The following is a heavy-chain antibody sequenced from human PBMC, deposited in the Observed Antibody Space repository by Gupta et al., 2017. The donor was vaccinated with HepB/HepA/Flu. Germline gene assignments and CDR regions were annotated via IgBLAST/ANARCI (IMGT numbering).Heavy chain of an antibody. CDR3: ARDGRAGTAGAAYDY. Sequence: LEWLGRTYYRSKWYNDYAVSVKSRITINPDTSKNQFSLQLNSVTPEDTAVYYCARDGRAGTAGAAYDYWGQGTLVTVSS. CDR2: TYYRSKWYN. V-gene: IGHV6-1*01. J-gene: IGHJ4*02. D-gene: IGHD6-19*01.